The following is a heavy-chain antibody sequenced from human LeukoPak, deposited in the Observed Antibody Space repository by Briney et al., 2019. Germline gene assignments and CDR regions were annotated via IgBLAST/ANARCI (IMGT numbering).Heavy chain of an antibody. CDR3: ARAYCGGDCYSRAMDY. V-gene: IGHV3-74*01. CDR1: GFTFSSYW. Sequence: GASLRLSCAASGFTFSSYWMHWVRHAPGKGPVWVSRIKSEGSITSYADSVKGRFTISRDNAKNTLYLQMNSLRAEDTAVYYCARAYCGGDCYSRAMDYWGQGTLVTVSS. CDR2: IKSEGSIT. D-gene: IGHD2-21*02. J-gene: IGHJ4*02.